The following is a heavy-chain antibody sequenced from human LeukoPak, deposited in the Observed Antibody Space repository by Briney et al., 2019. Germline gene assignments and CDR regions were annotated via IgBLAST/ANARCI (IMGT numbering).Heavy chain of an antibody. CDR3: ARNYYGSGAFYVHN. CDR2: IYHSGTT. D-gene: IGHD3-10*01. J-gene: IGHJ4*02. CDR1: GGSLSNGGYS. V-gene: IGHV4-30-2*01. Sequence: SETLSLTCAVSGGSLSNGGYSWSWIRQPPGKGLEWIGLIYHSGTTHYNPSLKSRLTFSLDKSKNQFSLKLTSMTAADTALYYCARNYYGSGAFYVHNWGQGILVTVSA.